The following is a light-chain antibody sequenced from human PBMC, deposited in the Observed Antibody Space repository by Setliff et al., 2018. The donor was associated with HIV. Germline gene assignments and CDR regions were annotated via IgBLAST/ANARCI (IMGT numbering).Light chain of an antibody. V-gene: IGLV2-14*03. J-gene: IGLJ1*01. CDR2: DVI. CDR3: SSYTTSRQVV. Sequence: QSALTQPASVSGSPGQSVTISCTGTSSDVGAYNFVSWYQQHPGRAPKLMIYDVINRNSGVSIRFSGSKSGNAASLTISGLQAEDEADYYCSSYTTSRQVVFGSGTKVTV. CDR1: SSDVGAYNF.